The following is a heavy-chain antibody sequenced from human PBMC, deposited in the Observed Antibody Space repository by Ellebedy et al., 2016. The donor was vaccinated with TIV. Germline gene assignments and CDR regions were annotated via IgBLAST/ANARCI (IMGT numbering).Heavy chain of an antibody. D-gene: IGHD6-19*01. J-gene: IGHJ6*02. CDR2: IYSGGSS. CDR1: GFTVSNNY. Sequence: GESLKISXAASGFTVSNNYMTWVRQAPGKGLEWVSVIYSGGSSYYADSVEGRFTISRDSSKNTLYLQMSSLRAEDTAVYYCAKDGQQWLVTYGMDVWGQGTTVTVSS. V-gene: IGHV3-66*02. CDR3: AKDGQQWLVTYGMDV.